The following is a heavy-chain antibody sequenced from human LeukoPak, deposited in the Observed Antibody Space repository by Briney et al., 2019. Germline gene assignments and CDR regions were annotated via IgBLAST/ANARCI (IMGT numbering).Heavy chain of an antibody. CDR3: ARGTIAAAGYYYFDY. CDR2: IKQDGSEK. J-gene: IGHJ4*02. Sequence: GGSLRLSCAASGFTFSSYWMSWVRQAPGKGLEWVANIKQDGSEKYYVDSAKGRFTISRDNAKNSLYLQMNSLRAEGTAVYYCARGTIAAAGYYYFDYWGQGTQVTVSS. V-gene: IGHV3-7*04. D-gene: IGHD6-13*01. CDR1: GFTFSSYW.